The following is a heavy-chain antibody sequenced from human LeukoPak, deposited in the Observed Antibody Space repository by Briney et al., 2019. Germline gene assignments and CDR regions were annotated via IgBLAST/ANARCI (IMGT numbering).Heavy chain of an antibody. Sequence: PSETLSLTCAVYGGSFSGYYWSWIRQPPGKGLEWTGEINHSGSTNYNPSLKSRVTISVDTSKNQFSLKLSSVTAADTAVYYCARVPYYYGSGSYYGVYYYYYGMDVWGKGTTVTVSS. V-gene: IGHV4-34*01. CDR2: INHSGST. D-gene: IGHD3-10*01. CDR1: GGSFSGYY. J-gene: IGHJ6*04. CDR3: ARVPYYYGSGSYYGVYYYYYGMDV.